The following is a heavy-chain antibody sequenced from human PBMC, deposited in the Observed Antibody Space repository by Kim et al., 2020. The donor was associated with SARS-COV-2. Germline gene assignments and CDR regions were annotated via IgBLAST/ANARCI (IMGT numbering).Heavy chain of an antibody. CDR3: AKGGGGTPGRGMDV. CDR1: GFTFSSYG. D-gene: IGHD2-15*01. J-gene: IGHJ6*02. CDR2: ISYDGSNK. Sequence: GGSLRLSCAASGFTFSSYGMHWVRQAPGKGLEWVAVISYDGSNKYYADSVKGRFTISRDNSKNTLYLQMNSLRAEDTAVYYCAKGGGGTPGRGMDVWGQGTTVTVSS. V-gene: IGHV3-30*18.